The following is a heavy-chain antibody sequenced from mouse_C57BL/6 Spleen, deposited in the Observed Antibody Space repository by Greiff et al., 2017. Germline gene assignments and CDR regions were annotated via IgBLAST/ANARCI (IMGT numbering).Heavy chain of an antibody. D-gene: IGHD2-12*01. Sequence: EVKLVESGGGLVKPGGSLKLSCAASGFTFSDYGMHWVRQAPENGLEWVAYISSGSSTIYYADTVKGRFTISRDNAKNTLFLQMTSLRSEDTAMYYCAKGGDYSSYYAMDYWGQGTSVTVSS. CDR1: GFTFSDYG. CDR2: ISSGSSTI. J-gene: IGHJ4*01. V-gene: IGHV5-17*01. CDR3: AKGGDYSSYYAMDY.